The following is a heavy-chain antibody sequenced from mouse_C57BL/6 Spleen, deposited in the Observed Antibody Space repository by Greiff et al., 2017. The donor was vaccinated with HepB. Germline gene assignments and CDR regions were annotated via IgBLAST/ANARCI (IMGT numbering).Heavy chain of an antibody. V-gene: IGHV1-39*01. J-gene: IGHJ3*01. CDR1: GYSFTDYN. CDR2: LNPNYGTT. CDR3: ARENDDYDDVFAD. D-gene: IGHD2-4*01. Sequence: VQLQQSGPELVKPGASVKISCKASGYSFTDYNMNWVKQSNGQSLEWIGVLNPNYGTTSYNQKFKGTATLTVDQSSSTAYMQLNSLTSEDAAVYYCARENDDYDDVFADWGQGTLVTVSA.